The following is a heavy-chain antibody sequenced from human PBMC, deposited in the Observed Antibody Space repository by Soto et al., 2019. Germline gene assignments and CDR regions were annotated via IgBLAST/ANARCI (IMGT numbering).Heavy chain of an antibody. CDR3: ARASAAATHHLLDY. V-gene: IGHV4-31*03. D-gene: IGHD6-13*01. CDR2: IYYSGST. J-gene: IGHJ4*02. CDR1: GGSISSGGYY. Sequence: SETLSLTCTVSGGSISSGGYYWSWIRQHPGKGLEWIGYIYYSGSTYYNPSLKSRVTISVDTSKNQFSLKLSSVTAADTAVYYCARASAAATHHLLDYWGQGTLVTVSS.